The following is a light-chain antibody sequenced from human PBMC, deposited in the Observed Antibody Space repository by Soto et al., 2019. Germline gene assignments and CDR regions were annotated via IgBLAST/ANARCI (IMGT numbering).Light chain of an antibody. J-gene: IGKJ4*01. CDR1: QSVRSNY. V-gene: IGKV3-20*01. CDR2: DAS. CDR3: QQYGRSPLT. Sequence: EIVLTQSPDTLSLSPGERATLSCRASQSVRSNYLAWYQQKPGQAPRFLIYDASSRATGIPDRFSGSGSGTDCTLTISRLEPEDFAVYYCQQYGRSPLTFGGGTKVEIK.